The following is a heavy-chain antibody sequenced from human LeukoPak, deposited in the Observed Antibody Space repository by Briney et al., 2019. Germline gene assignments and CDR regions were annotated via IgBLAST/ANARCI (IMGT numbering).Heavy chain of an antibody. Sequence: SETLSLTCTVSGGSISSYYWGWIRQPPGKGLEWIGYIYYSGSTNYNPSLKGRVTISVDTSKNQFSLKLSSVTAADTAVYYCARGYDTSGYYPYYFDYWGQGTLVTASS. CDR3: ARGYDTSGYYPYYFDY. CDR2: IYYSGST. V-gene: IGHV4-59*01. D-gene: IGHD3-22*01. J-gene: IGHJ4*02. CDR1: GGSISSYY.